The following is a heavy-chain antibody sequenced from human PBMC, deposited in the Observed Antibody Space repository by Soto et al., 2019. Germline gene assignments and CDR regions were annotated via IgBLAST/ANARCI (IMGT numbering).Heavy chain of an antibody. CDR3: AREVASYGSTYFED. CDR2: INYSGTT. Sequence: SETLSLTCTVSGGSIRGYYWTCIRQPPGKGLEWIVYINYSGTTKYNPSLNSRVTISADTSKNQISLRLTSVTAADTALYYCAREVASYGSTYFEDWGQGTMVTLSS. D-gene: IGHD3-16*01. J-gene: IGHJ4*02. CDR1: GGSIRGYY. V-gene: IGHV4-59*01.